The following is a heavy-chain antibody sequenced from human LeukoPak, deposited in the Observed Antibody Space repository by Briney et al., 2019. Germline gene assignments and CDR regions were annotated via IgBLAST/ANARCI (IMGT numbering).Heavy chain of an antibody. CDR1: GFTFSTYS. CDR2: INVDGSST. CDR3: ARALDYFGPGRIDY. D-gene: IGHD3-10*01. V-gene: IGHV3-74*01. Sequence: GGSLRLSCAASGFTFSTYSMNWVRQAPGKGPVWVSYINVDGSSTNYADSVKGRFTISRDNAKNTVYLQMNSLRADDTAVYYCARALDYFGPGRIDYWGQGNLVTVSS. J-gene: IGHJ4*02.